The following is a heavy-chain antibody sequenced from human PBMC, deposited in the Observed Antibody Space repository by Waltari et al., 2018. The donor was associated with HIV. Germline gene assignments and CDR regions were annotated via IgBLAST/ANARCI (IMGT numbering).Heavy chain of an antibody. CDR3: ARNSSGKGNRYFYYGLDV. CDR2: MNPNSGNT. J-gene: IGHJ6*02. Sequence: QVHLVQSWPEVKRPGASVKVSCKAYGYNFIHFPVKWVLQAAGQGPEWLGWMNPNSGNTASPYIFEERVTMTRDVSTDTAYLEMSGLTPEDTAIYYCARNSSGKGNRYFYYGLDVWGQGTPVTV. CDR1: GYNFIHFP. V-gene: IGHV1-8*02. D-gene: IGHD3-22*01.